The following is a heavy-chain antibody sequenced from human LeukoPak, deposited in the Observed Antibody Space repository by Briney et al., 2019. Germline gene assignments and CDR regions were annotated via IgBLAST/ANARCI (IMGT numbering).Heavy chain of an antibody. V-gene: IGHV4-31*03. D-gene: IGHD2-2*01. J-gene: IGHJ3*02. Sequence: SETLSLTCTVSGGSISSGGYYWSWIRQHPGKGPEWIGYIYYSGSTYYNPSLKSRVTISVDTSKNQFSLKLSSVTAADTAVYYCARRRVPAAKDDAFDIWGQGTMVTVSS. CDR3: ARRRVPAAKDDAFDI. CDR2: IYYSGST. CDR1: GGSISSGGYY.